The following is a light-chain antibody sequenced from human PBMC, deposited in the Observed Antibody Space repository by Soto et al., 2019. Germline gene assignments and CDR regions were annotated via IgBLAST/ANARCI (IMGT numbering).Light chain of an antibody. CDR1: SCNIGAGYD. J-gene: IGLJ1*01. CDR2: DNS. V-gene: IGLV1-40*01. CDR3: QSYDSSLSGWV. Sequence: QSVLTQPPSVSGAPGQRVTISCTGSSCNIGAGYDVHWYQQLPGTAPKLLIYDNSNRPSGVPDRFSGSKSGTSASLAITGLQAEDEADYYCQSYDSSLSGWVFGTGTKVTVL.